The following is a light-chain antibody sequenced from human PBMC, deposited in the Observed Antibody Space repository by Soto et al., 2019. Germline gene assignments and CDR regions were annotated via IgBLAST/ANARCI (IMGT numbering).Light chain of an antibody. J-gene: IGKJ4*01. V-gene: IGKV1-5*01. CDR3: QQYSSFFS. CDR2: DAS. Sequence: DIHMTQSPSTLSASVGDRVTITCPASQSISSWLAWYQQKPGKAPKVLIYDASNLESGVPSRFSGSGSGTEFTLTISSLQPDDSATYYCQQYSSFFSFGGGTKVDIK. CDR1: QSISSW.